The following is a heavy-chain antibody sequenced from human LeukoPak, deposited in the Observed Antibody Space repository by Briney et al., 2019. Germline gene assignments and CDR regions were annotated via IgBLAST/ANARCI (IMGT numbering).Heavy chain of an antibody. CDR3: ARAAPYDDFLGGGREGSWFGP. Sequence: ASVKVSCKASGYTFTSFGIAWVRQAPGQGLDWMGWVSPFDGKAYYSHKYQGRVAVTSDTSTGTAYMDLRSLRSDDTAVYYCARAAPYDDFLGGGREGSWFGPWGQGTLVTVSS. CDR2: VSPFDGKA. J-gene: IGHJ5*02. V-gene: IGHV1-18*01. D-gene: IGHD3-3*01. CDR1: GYTFTSFG.